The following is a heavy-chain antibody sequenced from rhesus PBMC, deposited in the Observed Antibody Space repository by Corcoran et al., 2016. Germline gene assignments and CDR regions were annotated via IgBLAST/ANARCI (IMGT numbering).Heavy chain of an antibody. CDR2: IYSSSGST. D-gene: IGHD4-29*01. V-gene: IGHV4-76*01. CDR1: GYSISSGYD. J-gene: IGHJ4*01. Sequence: QVQLQESGPGVVKPSETLSLTCAVSGYSISSGYDWSWIRQPPGKGLEWIGYIYSSSGSTNYNPSLKNRVTISNDTSKNQFSLKLSSVTAADSDVYYCAREYGSIFDYWGQGVLVTVSS. CDR3: AREYGSIFDY.